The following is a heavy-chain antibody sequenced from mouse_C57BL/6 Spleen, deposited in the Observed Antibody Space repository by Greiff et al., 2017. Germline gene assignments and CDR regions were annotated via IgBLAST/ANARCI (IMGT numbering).Heavy chain of an antibody. Sequence: QVQLQQSGAELMKPGASVKLSCKATGYTFTGYWIEWVKQRPGHGLEWIGEILPGSGSTNYNAKFQGKATFTADTSSNTAYLQLSSLTTEDSAIYYCGRGYYGSSWFAYWGQGTLVTVSA. CDR1: GYTFTGYW. V-gene: IGHV1-9*01. CDR2: ILPGSGST. D-gene: IGHD1-1*01. CDR3: GRGYYGSSWFAY. J-gene: IGHJ3*01.